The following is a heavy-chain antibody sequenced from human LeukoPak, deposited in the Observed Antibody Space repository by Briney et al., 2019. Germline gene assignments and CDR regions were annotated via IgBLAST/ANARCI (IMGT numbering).Heavy chain of an antibody. CDR3: ASRRLDAFDI. Sequence: KPSETLSLTCTVSGGSISSSSYYWGWIRQPPGKGLEWIGSIYYSGSTYYNPSLKSRVTISVDTSKNQFSLKLSSVTAADTAVYYCASRRLDAFDIWGQGTMVTVSS. CDR1: GGSISSSSYY. V-gene: IGHV4-39*07. CDR2: IYYSGST. J-gene: IGHJ3*02. D-gene: IGHD5-12*01.